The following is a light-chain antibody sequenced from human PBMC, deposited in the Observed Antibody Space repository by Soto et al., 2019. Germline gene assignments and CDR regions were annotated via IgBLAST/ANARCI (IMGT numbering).Light chain of an antibody. CDR3: SSYVASNNFYVV. J-gene: IGLJ3*02. CDR1: SSDVGGYNY. Sequence: QSVLTQPPSASGSPGQSVTISCTGTSSDVGGYNYVSWYQQYPGRAPKLMIYEVTKRPSGVPDRCSGSKSGNTASLTVSGLQAEDEADYYCSSYVASNNFYVVFGGGTKLTVL. V-gene: IGLV2-8*01. CDR2: EVT.